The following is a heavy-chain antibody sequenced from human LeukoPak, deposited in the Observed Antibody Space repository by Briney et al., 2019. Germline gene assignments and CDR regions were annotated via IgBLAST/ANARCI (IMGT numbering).Heavy chain of an antibody. CDR3: AKGTVEKWLVPFDC. J-gene: IGHJ4*02. Sequence: GGSLRLSCAASGFTFSSYEMNWVRQAPGKGLEWVSYISSSGSTTYYADSVKGRFTISRDNSKNTLYLQMNSLRAEDTAVYYCAKGTVEKWLVPFDCWGQGTLVTVSS. CDR2: ISSSGSTT. V-gene: IGHV3-48*03. D-gene: IGHD6-19*01. CDR1: GFTFSSYE.